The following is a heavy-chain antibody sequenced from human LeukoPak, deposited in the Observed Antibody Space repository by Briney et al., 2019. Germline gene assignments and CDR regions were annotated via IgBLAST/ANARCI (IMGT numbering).Heavy chain of an antibody. Sequence: GASVKVSCKASGYTFTGYYMHWVRQAPGQGLEWMGWINPNSGGTNYAKKFQGRVTMTRDTSISTAYMELSRLRSDDTAVYYCASVGPYDSSGYYYWSFDYWGQGTLVTVSS. CDR1: GYTFTGYY. J-gene: IGHJ4*02. V-gene: IGHV1-2*02. CDR2: INPNSGGT. D-gene: IGHD3-22*01. CDR3: ASVGPYDSSGYYYWSFDY.